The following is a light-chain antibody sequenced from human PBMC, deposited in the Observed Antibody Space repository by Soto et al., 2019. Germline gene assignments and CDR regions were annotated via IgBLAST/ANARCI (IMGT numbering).Light chain of an antibody. V-gene: IGLV2-14*01. CDR1: SSDIGGYNH. CDR3: SSYTSSDTYV. CDR2: EVS. J-gene: IGLJ1*01. Sequence: ALTQPASVSGSPGQSITISCTGTSSDIGGYNHVSWYQQHPGKAPKLMIYEVSDRPSGVSFRFSGSKSGNTASLTISGLQAEDEADYYCSSYTSSDTYVFGSGTKVTVL.